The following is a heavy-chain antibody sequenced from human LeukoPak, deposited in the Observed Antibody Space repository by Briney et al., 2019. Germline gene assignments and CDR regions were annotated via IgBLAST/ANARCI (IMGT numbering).Heavy chain of an antibody. J-gene: IGHJ6*03. V-gene: IGHV4-34*01. CDR1: GGSFSGYY. Sequence: SETLSLTCAVYGGSFSGYYWSWIRQPPGKGLEWIGEINHSGSTNYNPSLKSRVTISVDTSKNQFSLKLSSVTAADTAVYYCARAPGYYYYYYTDVWGKGTTVTVSS. CDR3: ARAPGYYYYYYTDV. CDR2: INHSGST.